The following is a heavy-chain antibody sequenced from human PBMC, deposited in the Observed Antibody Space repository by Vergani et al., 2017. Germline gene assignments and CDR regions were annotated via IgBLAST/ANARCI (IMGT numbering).Heavy chain of an antibody. D-gene: IGHD1-20*01. J-gene: IGHJ4*02. CDR1: GFTFSSYS. CDR2: ISSSSSYI. CDR3: ARGTLGYNWNQRALDY. Sequence: EVQLVESGGGLVKPGGSLRLSCAASGFTFSSYSMNWVRQAPGKGLEWVSSISSSSSYIHYADSMKGRFTVSRDSAKNSLYLQMNSLRAEDTAVYYCARGTLGYNWNQRALDYWGQGTPVTVSS. V-gene: IGHV3-21*01.